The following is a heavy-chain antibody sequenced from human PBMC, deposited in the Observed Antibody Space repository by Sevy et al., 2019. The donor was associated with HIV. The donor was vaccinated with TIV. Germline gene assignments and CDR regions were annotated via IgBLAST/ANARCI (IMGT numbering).Heavy chain of an antibody. D-gene: IGHD6-6*01. CDR1: GFTFSSYG. CDR2: ISYDGNNR. J-gene: IGHJ6*02. V-gene: IGHV3-30-3*01. CDR3: ARGLAALPGYYYGMDV. Sequence: GGSLRLSCAASGFTFSSYGVNWVRQAPGKGLEWVAVISYDGNNRYYADSVKGRFTISRDNSKNTLYVQMNSLRADDTAVYYCARGLAALPGYYYGMDVWGLGTTVTVSS.